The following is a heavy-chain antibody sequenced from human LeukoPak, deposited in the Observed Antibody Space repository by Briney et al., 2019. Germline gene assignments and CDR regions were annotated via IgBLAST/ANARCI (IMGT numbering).Heavy chain of an antibody. V-gene: IGHV1-69*13. CDR3: ARDLSCGGDCSYFDY. J-gene: IGHJ4*02. CDR2: IIPIFGTA. Sequence: GASVKVSCKASGGTFSSYAISWVRQAPGQGLEWMGGIIPIFGTANYAQKFQGRVTITADESTSTAYMELSRLTSEHTAVHYCARDLSCGGDCSYFDYWAQGPLVPVPS. D-gene: IGHD2-21*01. CDR1: GGTFSSYA.